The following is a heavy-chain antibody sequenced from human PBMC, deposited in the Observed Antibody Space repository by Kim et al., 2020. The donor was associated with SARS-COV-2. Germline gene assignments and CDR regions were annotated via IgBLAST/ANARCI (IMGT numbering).Heavy chain of an antibody. J-gene: IGHJ6*02. V-gene: IGHV3-30-3*01. CDR1: GFTFSSYA. D-gene: IGHD2-21*02. CDR3: AREWIRGDSAERYYYYGMDV. CDR2: ISYDGSNK. Sequence: GGSLRLSCAASGFTFSSYAMHWVRQAPGKGLEWVAVISYDGSNKYYADSVKGRFTISRDNSKNTLYLRMNSLRAEDTAVYYCAREWIRGDSAERYYYYGMDVWGQGTTVTVSS.